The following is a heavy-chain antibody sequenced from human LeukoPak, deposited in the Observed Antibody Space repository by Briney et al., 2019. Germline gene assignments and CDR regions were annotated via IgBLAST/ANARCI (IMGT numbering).Heavy chain of an antibody. CDR3: AKAVDCSSTSCHDY. D-gene: IGHD2-2*01. J-gene: IGHJ4*02. Sequence: GGSLRLSCAASGFTFSSYGMHWVRQAPGKGLEWVAVISYDGSNKYYADSVKGRFTISRDNSKNTLYLQMISLRAEDTAVYYCAKAVDCSSTSCHDYWGQGTLVTVSS. CDR2: ISYDGSNK. V-gene: IGHV3-30*18. CDR1: GFTFSSYG.